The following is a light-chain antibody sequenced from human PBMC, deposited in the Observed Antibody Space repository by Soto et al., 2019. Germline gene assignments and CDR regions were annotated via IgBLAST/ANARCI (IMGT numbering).Light chain of an antibody. CDR2: EVT. J-gene: IGLJ2*01. V-gene: IGLV2-14*01. CDR3: RSYTSVSTPNLE. CDR1: SSDVRAYKF. Sequence: QSVLTQPASVSGSPGESITISCTGTSSDVRAYKFVSWYQQHPGKAPKLMIFEVTYRPSGVSNRFSGSKSGNTASLTISALQAADEAVYYFRSYTSVSTPNLESVEGTQRTVL.